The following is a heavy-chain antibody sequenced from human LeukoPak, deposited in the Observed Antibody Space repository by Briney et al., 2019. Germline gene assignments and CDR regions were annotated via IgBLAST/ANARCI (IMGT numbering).Heavy chain of an antibody. Sequence: ASVKVSCKVSGYTLTELSMHWVRQVPGKGLEWMGGFDPEDGETIYAQKFKGRVTMTEDTSTDTAYMELSSLRSEDTAVYYCAITRPYYYDSSGYYCDYWGQGTLVTVSS. V-gene: IGHV1-24*01. CDR3: AITRPYYYDSSGYYCDY. D-gene: IGHD3-22*01. CDR2: FDPEDGET. J-gene: IGHJ4*02. CDR1: GYTLTELS.